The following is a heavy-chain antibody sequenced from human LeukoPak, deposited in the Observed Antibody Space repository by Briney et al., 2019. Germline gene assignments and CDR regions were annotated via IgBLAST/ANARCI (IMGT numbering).Heavy chain of an antibody. CDR1: GYTFTSYG. V-gene: IGHV1-18*01. J-gene: IGHJ6*03. CDR3: ARGVEMATIYYYYYMDV. Sequence: GASVKVSCKASGYTFTSYGISWVRQAPGQGLEWMGWISAYNGNTNYAQKLQGRVTMTTDTSTSTAYMELRSLRSDDTAVYYCARGVEMATIYYYYYMDVWGKGTTVTVSS. CDR2: ISAYNGNT. D-gene: IGHD5-24*01.